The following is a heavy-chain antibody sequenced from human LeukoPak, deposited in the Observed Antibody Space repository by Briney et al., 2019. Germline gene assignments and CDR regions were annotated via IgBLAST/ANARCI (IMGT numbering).Heavy chain of an antibody. D-gene: IGHD1-26*01. CDR3: ARYASGSYFDY. CDR1: GGSISSSSYY. J-gene: IGHJ4*02. CDR2: IYHSGST. Sequence: SETLSLTCTVSGGSISSSSYYWGWIRQPPGKGLEWMGSIYHSGSTYYNPSLKSRVTISVDTSKNQFSLKLSSVTAADTAVYYCARYASGSYFDYWGQGTLVTVSS. V-gene: IGHV4-39*01.